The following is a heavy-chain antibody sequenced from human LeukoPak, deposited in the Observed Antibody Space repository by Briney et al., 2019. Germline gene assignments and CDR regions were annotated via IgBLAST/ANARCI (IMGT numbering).Heavy chain of an antibody. J-gene: IGHJ6*03. Sequence: GGSLRLSCAASGFTFSDYNMNWVRQAPGKGPEWVSSISRSSYYIYYTDSVKGRFTISRDNAKNSLYLQMNSLRAEDTAVYYCARNRYMDVWGKGTTVTVSS. V-gene: IGHV3-21*01. CDR3: ARNRYMDV. CDR2: ISRSSYYI. CDR1: GFTFSDYN.